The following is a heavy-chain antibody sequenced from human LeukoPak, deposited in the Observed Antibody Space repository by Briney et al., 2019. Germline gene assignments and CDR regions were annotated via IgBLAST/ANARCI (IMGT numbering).Heavy chain of an antibody. V-gene: IGHV4-34*01. D-gene: IGHD6-13*01. Sequence: SSETLSLTCAVYGGSFSGYYWSWIRQPPGKGLEWSGEINHSGSTNYNPSLKSRVTISVDTSKNQFSLKLSSVTAADTAVYYCARGRIAAAGRGWFDPWGQGTLVTVSS. J-gene: IGHJ5*02. CDR3: ARGRIAAAGRGWFDP. CDR1: GGSFSGYY. CDR2: INHSGST.